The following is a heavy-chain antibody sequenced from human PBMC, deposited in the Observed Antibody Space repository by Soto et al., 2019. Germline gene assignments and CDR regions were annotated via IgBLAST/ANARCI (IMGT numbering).Heavy chain of an antibody. V-gene: IGHV4-31*03. J-gene: IGHJ1*01. CDR3: ASVRPTWPYTYFQH. CDR2: IYYSGST. Sequence: QVQLQESGPGLVKPSQTLSLTCTVSGGSISSGGYYWSWIRQHPGKGLEWIGYIYYSGSTYYNPSLKSRITVTGDTSKSQFSLKLSSVTAAATAVYYCASVRPTWPYTYFQHWGQGTLVTVSS. D-gene: IGHD3-10*02. CDR1: GGSISSGGYY.